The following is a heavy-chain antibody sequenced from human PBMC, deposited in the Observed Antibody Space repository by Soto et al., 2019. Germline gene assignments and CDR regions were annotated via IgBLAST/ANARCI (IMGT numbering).Heavy chain of an antibody. CDR3: AKARIWGSLYYFDY. CDR1: GFTFSSYA. D-gene: IGHD3-16*01. CDR2: ISGSGGST. J-gene: IGHJ4*02. V-gene: IGHV3-23*01. Sequence: PVGSLRLSCAASGFTFSSYAMSWVRQAPGKGLEWVSAISGSGGSTYYADSLKVRFTISRDNSKNTLYLQMNSLRAEDTALYYCAKARIWGSLYYFDYWGQGTLVTVSS.